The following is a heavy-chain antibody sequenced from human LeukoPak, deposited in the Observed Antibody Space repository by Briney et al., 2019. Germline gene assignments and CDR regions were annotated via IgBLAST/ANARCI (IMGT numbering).Heavy chain of an antibody. J-gene: IGHJ5*02. D-gene: IGHD3-10*01. CDR2: INHSGST. Sequence: PSETLSLTCAVYGGSFSGYYWSWIRQPPGKGLEWIGEINHSGSTNYNPSLKSRVTISVDTSKNQFSLKLSSVTAADTAVYYCARACYSTMVRGVIIPTNWFDPWGQGTLVTVSS. V-gene: IGHV4-34*01. CDR1: GGSFSGYY. CDR3: ARACYSTMVRGVIIPTNWFDP.